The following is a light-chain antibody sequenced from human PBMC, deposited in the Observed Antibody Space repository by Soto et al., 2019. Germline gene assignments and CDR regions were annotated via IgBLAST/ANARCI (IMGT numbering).Light chain of an antibody. CDR3: QQYNNWPRT. J-gene: IGKJ1*01. Sequence: EIVLTQSPGTVSLSPGESATLSCRASQSISRSDLAWYQQKPGQAPRLLIYAASTRATGIPARFSGSGSGTDFTLTVSSLQSEDFAVYYCQQYNNWPRTFGQGTKVDIK. V-gene: IGKV3-15*01. CDR2: AAS. CDR1: QSISRSD.